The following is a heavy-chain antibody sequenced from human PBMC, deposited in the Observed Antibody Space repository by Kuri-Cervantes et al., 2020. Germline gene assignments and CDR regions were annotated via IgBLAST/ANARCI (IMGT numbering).Heavy chain of an antibody. V-gene: IGHV3-20*04. CDR2: INWNGGST. CDR3: AMAKGSGSYRDI. CDR1: GFNFDDYG. Sequence: GGSLRLSCAASGFNFDDYGMSWVRQAPGKGLEWVSGINWNGGSTGYADSVKGRFTISRDNAKNSLYLQMNSLRAEDTAVYYCAMAKGSGSYRDIWDQGTKVTVSS. J-gene: IGHJ3*02. D-gene: IGHD3-10*01.